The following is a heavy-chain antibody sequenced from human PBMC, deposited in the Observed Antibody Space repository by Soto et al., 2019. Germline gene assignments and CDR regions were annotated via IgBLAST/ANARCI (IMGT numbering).Heavy chain of an antibody. CDR2: ISSNGGST. CDR3: TTDRPGMGRRDYYYGMDV. Sequence: EVHLVESGGGLVQPGGSLRLSCAASGFTFSSYAMHWVRQAQGKGLEYVSAISSNGGSTYHANSVKGRFTISRDDSKNTLYLQMNSLKTEDTAVYSCTTDRPGMGRRDYYYGMDVWGQGTTVTVSS. D-gene: IGHD3-10*01. CDR1: GFTFSSYA. V-gene: IGHV3-64*01. J-gene: IGHJ6*02.